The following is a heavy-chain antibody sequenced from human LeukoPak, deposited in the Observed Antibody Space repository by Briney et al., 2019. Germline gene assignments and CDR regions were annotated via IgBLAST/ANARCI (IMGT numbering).Heavy chain of an antibody. V-gene: IGHV1-46*01. J-gene: IGHJ5*02. CDR1: GYTFTSYY. D-gene: IGHD6-13*01. Sequence: ASVKVSCKASGYTFTSYYMHWVRQAPGQGLGGMGIVNPYRGTTTYAHKFQSRITMTRDTSTSTVYMELSRLRSEDKAVYYCARDHTGGGSSWSDNWFDPWGQGTLVTVSS. CDR2: VNPYRGTT. CDR3: ARDHTGGGSSWSDNWFDP.